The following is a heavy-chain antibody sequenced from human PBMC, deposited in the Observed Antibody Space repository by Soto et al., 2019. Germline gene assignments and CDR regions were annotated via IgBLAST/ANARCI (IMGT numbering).Heavy chain of an antibody. J-gene: IGHJ4*02. CDR1: GFTFSSCA. D-gene: IGHD3-22*01. CDR2: ISGNGGST. CDR3: VKVVGDGNDYSDV. Sequence: GGSLRLSCAASGFTFSSCAMGWVRQAPGKGLEWVSGISGNGGSTYYADSVKGRFTISRDTSKNTLYLQMDSLGAEDTAISYGVKVVGDGNDYSDVWGQGPRLSLSS. V-gene: IGHV3-23*01.